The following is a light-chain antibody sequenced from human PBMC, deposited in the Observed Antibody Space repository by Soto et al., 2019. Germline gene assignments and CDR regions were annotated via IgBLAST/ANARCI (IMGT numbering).Light chain of an antibody. V-gene: IGKV1-8*01. J-gene: IGKJ1*01. CDR1: QGISSY. CDR2: AAS. Sequence: AIRMTQSPSSLSASTGDRVTITCRASQGISSYLAWYQQKPGKAPRLLIYAASTLQSGVPSRFSGSGSGTDFTLTISCLQSEDFATYYCQQYYSYPLWTFGQGTK. CDR3: QQYYSYPLWT.